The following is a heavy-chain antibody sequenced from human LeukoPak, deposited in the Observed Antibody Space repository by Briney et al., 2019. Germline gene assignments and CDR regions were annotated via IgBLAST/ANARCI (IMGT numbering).Heavy chain of an antibody. CDR1: GGSTSSYY. Sequence: SETLSLTCTVSGGSTSSYYWSWIRQSAGKGLEWIGRIYTSGNANYNPSLKSRVTMSVDTSKNQFSLKLSSVTAADTAVYYCARGPYGSSGFPLDYWGQGTLVTVSS. CDR3: ARGPYGSSGFPLDY. D-gene: IGHD3-22*01. V-gene: IGHV4-4*07. CDR2: IYTSGNA. J-gene: IGHJ4*02.